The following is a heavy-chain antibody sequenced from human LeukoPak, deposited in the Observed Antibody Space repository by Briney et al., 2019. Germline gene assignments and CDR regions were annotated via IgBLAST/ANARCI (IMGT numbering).Heavy chain of an antibody. CDR2: IYHSGST. CDR1: GYSISSGYY. D-gene: IGHD3-22*01. CDR3: ARSYYDNRGGFDP. J-gene: IGHJ5*02. V-gene: IGHV4-38-2*02. Sequence: SETLSLTCTVSGYSISSGYYWGWVRQPPGRGLEWIGSIYHSGSTSYSPSLRSRVTPSVDTSKNQFSLSLIYMTGADTAVYYCARSYYDNRGGFDPWGQGTMVTVSS.